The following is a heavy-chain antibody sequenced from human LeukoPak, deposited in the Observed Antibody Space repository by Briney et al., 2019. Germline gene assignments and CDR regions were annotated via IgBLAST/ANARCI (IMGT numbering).Heavy chain of an antibody. CDR3: AREDDVLADNAFDI. D-gene: IGHD3-9*01. Sequence: SETLSLTCTVSGGSISSGDYYWSWIRQPPGKGLEWIGYIYYSGSTYHNPSLKSRVTMSVDTSMNQFSLNLNSVTAADTAVYYCAREDDVLADNAFDIWGQGTMVTVSS. CDR1: GGSISSGDYY. CDR2: IYYSGST. V-gene: IGHV4-30-4*08. J-gene: IGHJ3*02.